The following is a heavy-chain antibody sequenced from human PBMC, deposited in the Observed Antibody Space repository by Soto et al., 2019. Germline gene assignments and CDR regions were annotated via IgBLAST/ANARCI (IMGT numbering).Heavy chain of an antibody. CDR3: ARVAYYYDSSGYLAYFDY. CDR1: GGSISSYY. D-gene: IGHD3-22*01. V-gene: IGHV4-59*01. Sequence: SKTLSLTCTVSGGSISSYYWSWIRQPPGKGLEWIGYIYYSGSTNYNPSLKSRVTISVDTSKNQFSLKLSSVTAADTAVYYCARVAYYYDSSGYLAYFDYWGQGTLVTVSS. J-gene: IGHJ4*02. CDR2: IYYSGST.